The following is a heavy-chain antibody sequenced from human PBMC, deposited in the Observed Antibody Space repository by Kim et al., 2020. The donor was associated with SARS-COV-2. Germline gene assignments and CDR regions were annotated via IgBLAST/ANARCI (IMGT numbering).Heavy chain of an antibody. J-gene: IGHJ4*02. D-gene: IGHD6-13*01. CDR1: GFTFSSYG. CDR2: ISYDGSNK. V-gene: IGHV3-30*18. Sequence: GGSLRLSCAASGFTFSSYGMHWVRQAPGKGLEWVAVISYDGSNKYYADSVKGRFTISRDNSKNTLYLQMNSLRAEDTAVYYCAKEGGSQAAAGSYLDYWGQGTLVTVSS. CDR3: AKEGGSQAAAGSYLDY.